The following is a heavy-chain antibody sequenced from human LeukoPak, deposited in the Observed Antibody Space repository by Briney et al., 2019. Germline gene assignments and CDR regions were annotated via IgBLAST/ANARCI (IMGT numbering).Heavy chain of an antibody. J-gene: IGHJ4*02. Sequence: SETLSLTCTVSGGSISSSSYYWGWIRQPPGKGLEWIGSIYYSGSTYYNPSLKSRVTISVDTSKNQFSLKLSSVTAADTAVYYCARHPEAGYYFDYWGQGTLVTVSS. CDR2: IYYSGST. CDR1: GGSISSSSYY. CDR3: ARHPEAGYYFDY. D-gene: IGHD3-9*01. V-gene: IGHV4-39*01.